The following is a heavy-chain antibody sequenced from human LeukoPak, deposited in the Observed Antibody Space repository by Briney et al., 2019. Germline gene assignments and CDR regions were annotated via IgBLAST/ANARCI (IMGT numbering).Heavy chain of an antibody. CDR2: IWYDGSNK. J-gene: IGHJ6*04. V-gene: IGHV3-33*01. D-gene: IGHD6-19*01. Sequence: GRSLRLSCAASGVTFSSYGMHWVRQAPGKGLEWVAVIWYDGSNKYYADSVKGRFTISRDNSKNTLYLQMNSLRAEDTAVYYCARDLKQWLVGGGDGMDVWGKGTTVTVSS. CDR3: ARDLKQWLVGGGDGMDV. CDR1: GVTFSSYG.